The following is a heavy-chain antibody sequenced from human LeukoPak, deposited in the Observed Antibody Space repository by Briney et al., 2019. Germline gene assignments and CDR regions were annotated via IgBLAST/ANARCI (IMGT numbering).Heavy chain of an antibody. CDR2: INSDGSKT. Sequence: PGGSLRLSCAASGFTLSSYWMHWVRQAPGKGLVWVSRINSDGSKTIYADSEKGRFTISRDNAKNTLYLQMNSLRAEDTAVYYCTTDLITVTIVYYYYMDVWGKGTTVTVSS. CDR3: TTDLITVTIVYYYYMDV. V-gene: IGHV3-74*01. D-gene: IGHD4-17*01. CDR1: GFTLSSYW. J-gene: IGHJ6*03.